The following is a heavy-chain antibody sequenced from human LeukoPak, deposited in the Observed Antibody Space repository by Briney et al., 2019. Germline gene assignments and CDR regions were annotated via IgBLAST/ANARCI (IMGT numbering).Heavy chain of an antibody. V-gene: IGHV3-74*01. Sequence: GGSLRLSCVASGFTFSSLWMHWVRQAPGKGLVWVSRINPDGSTTNYADSVKGRFTISRDNAKNTLYLQMNSLRAEDTAVYYCARTGLWRFDYWGQGALVTVSS. CDR1: GFTFSSLW. CDR2: INPDGSTT. D-gene: IGHD2/OR15-2a*01. J-gene: IGHJ4*02. CDR3: ARTGLWRFDY.